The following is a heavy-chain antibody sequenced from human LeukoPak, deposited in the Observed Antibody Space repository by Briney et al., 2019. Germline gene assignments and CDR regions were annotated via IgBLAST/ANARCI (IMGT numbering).Heavy chain of an antibody. Sequence: GGSLRLSCAASGFTLRNYWMHWVRQAPGKGLVWVSCINTDGSSTSYADSVKGRFTISRDNAKNTLYLQMNSLRAEDTAVYYCARDSTYYDFWSGTYYYSYYTDVWGKGTTVTVSS. J-gene: IGHJ6*03. CDR1: GFTLRNYW. V-gene: IGHV3-74*01. CDR3: ARDSTYYDFWSGTYYYSYYTDV. CDR2: INTDGSST. D-gene: IGHD3-3*01.